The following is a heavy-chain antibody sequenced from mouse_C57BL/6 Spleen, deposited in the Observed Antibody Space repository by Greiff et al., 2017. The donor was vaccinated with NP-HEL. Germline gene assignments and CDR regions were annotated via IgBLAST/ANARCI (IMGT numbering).Heavy chain of an antibody. Sequence: QVHVKQSGAELVKPGASVKISCKASGYAFSSYWMNWVKQRPGKGLEWIGQIYPGDGDTNYNGKFKGKATLTADKSSSTAYMQLSSLTSEDSAVYFCARGDYDDAMDYWGQGTSVTVSS. CDR3: ARGDYDDAMDY. CDR1: GYAFSSYW. J-gene: IGHJ4*01. CDR2: IYPGDGDT. V-gene: IGHV1-80*01. D-gene: IGHD2-4*01.